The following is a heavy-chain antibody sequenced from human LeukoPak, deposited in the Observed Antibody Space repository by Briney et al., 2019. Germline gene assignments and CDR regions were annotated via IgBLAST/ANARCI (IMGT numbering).Heavy chain of an antibody. Sequence: GGSLRLSCAASGFTFSDYYMSWIRQAPGKGLEWVSYISTSGRTIYYADSVKGRFTISRDNAKTSLYLQMNSLRAEDTAVYYCETHKSSGWYVYWGQGTLVTVSS. CDR3: ETHKSSGWYVY. CDR1: GFTFSDYY. J-gene: IGHJ4*02. D-gene: IGHD6-19*01. CDR2: ISTSGRTI. V-gene: IGHV3-11*01.